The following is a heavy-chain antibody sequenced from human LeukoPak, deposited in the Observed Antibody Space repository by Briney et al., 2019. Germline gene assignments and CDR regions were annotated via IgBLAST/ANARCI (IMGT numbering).Heavy chain of an antibody. V-gene: IGHV3-21*01. CDR3: ARDRSCSSTSCEFDY. J-gene: IGHJ4*02. Sequence: PGGSLRLSCAASGFTFSSYSMNWVRQAPGKGLEWVSSISSSSSYIYYADSVKGRFTISRDNAKNSLYLQMNSLRAEGTAVYYCARDRSCSSTSCEFDYWGQGTLVTVSS. D-gene: IGHD2-2*01. CDR2: ISSSSSYI. CDR1: GFTFSSYS.